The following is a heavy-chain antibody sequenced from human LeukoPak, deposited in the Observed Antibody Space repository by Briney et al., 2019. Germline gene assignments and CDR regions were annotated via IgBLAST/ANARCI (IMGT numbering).Heavy chain of an antibody. CDR3: ARANYYDSSGSDY. J-gene: IGHJ4*02. V-gene: IGHV1-2*02. Sequence: GASVKVSCKASGYTFTGYYIHWVRQAPGQGLEWMGWINPNSGGTNYAQEFQGRVTMTRDTSISTAYMELSRLRSDDTAVYYCARANYYDSSGSDYWGQGTLVTVPS. CDR1: GYTFTGYY. D-gene: IGHD3-22*01. CDR2: INPNSGGT.